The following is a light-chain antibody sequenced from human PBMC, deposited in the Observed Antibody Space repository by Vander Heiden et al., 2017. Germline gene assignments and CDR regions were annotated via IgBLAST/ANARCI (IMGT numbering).Light chain of an antibody. CDR2: GAS. V-gene: IGKV3-20*01. Sequence: EIVLTQSPDTLSLSSGERGTLSCRASQSVSSSNLAWYQQKPGQAPRLLIYGASSRATGIPDRFSGSGSGTDFTLTISRLQPEDFAVYYCQQYGSSPYSFGQGTKLEIK. CDR1: QSVSSSN. CDR3: QQYGSSPYS. J-gene: IGKJ2*03.